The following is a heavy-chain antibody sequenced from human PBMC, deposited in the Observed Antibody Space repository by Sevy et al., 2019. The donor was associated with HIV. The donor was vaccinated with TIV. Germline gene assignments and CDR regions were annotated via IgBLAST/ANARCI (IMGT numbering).Heavy chain of an antibody. J-gene: IGHJ4*02. Sequence: SETMSLTCTVSGGSISSYYWSWIRQPPGKGLEWIGYIYYSGSTNYNPSLKSRVTISVDTSKNQFSLKLSSVIAADTAVYYCASATTVGGGRFDYWGQGTLVTVSS. CDR3: ASATTVGGGRFDY. D-gene: IGHD5-12*01. V-gene: IGHV4-59*01. CDR1: GGSISSYY. CDR2: IYYSGST.